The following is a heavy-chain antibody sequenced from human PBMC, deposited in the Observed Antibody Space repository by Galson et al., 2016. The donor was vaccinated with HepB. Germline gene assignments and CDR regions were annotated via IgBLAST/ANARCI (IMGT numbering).Heavy chain of an antibody. Sequence: SLRLSCAASGFTFSTYQMTWVRQAPGKGLEWISYISGSGHMTYYADSMKGRFTISRDNAQNSLYLQMSNLGAADTAINYCARGARYSSGWLEAFDIWGQGTMVTVSS. V-gene: IGHV3-48*03. J-gene: IGHJ3*02. CDR2: ISGSGHMT. CDR1: GFTFSTYQ. CDR3: ARGARYSSGWLEAFDI. D-gene: IGHD6-19*01.